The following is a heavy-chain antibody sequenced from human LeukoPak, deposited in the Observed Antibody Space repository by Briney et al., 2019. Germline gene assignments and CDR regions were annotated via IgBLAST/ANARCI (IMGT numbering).Heavy chain of an antibody. Sequence: PGGSLRLSCAASGFTVSNYWMHWVRLAPGKGPMWVSRISTDGRFTSYADSVKGRFAISRDSSKNTLFLQMNRLRPEDAAVYYCAKDPGRWEPNYWGQGTLVTVSS. D-gene: IGHD1-26*01. CDR1: GFTVSNYW. CDR3: AKDPGRWEPNY. CDR2: ISTDGRFT. J-gene: IGHJ4*02. V-gene: IGHV3-74*01.